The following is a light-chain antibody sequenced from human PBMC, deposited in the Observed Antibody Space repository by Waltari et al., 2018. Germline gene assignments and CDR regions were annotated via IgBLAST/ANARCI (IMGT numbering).Light chain of an antibody. J-gene: IGLJ2*01. Sequence: SYELTQPSSVSVSPGQTATITCSGEELSNKYARWLQQRPGRAPVLVAYKDNERPPGIPERFSGSGSGTTVTLTIAGAQAEDEADYYCYSAADNTLVFGGGTKLTVL. CDR2: KDN. CDR3: YSAADNTLV. CDR1: ELSNKY. V-gene: IGLV3-27*01.